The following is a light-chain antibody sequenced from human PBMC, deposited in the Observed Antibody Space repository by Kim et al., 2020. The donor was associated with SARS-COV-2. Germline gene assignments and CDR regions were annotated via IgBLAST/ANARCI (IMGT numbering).Light chain of an antibody. CDR3: QKYGSSPYT. CDR2: GAS. Sequence: WTPGERATLCWRASQSVSSRYSAWYQQKPGQAPRLLIYGASSRATGIPDRFSGSGSGTDFTLTISRLEPEDFAVYYCQKYGSSPYTFGQGTKLEI. J-gene: IGKJ2*01. V-gene: IGKV3-20*01. CDR1: QSVSSRY.